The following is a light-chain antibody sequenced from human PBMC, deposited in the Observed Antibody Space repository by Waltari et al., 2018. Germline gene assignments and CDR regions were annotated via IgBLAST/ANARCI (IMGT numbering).Light chain of an antibody. CDR3: QQYGSSSYT. J-gene: IGKJ2*01. V-gene: IGKV3-20*01. Sequence: DIVLTQSPGTLSLSPGERATLPCRASQSVSSSYLAWYQQKPGQAPRLLIYGASSRATGIPDRFSGSGSGTDFTLTISRLEPEDFAVYYCQQYGSSSYTFGQGTKLEIK. CDR1: QSVSSSY. CDR2: GAS.